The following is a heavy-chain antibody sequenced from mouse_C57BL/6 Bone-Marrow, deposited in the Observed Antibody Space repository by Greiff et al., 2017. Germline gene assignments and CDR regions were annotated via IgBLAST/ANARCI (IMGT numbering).Heavy chain of an antibody. J-gene: IGHJ4*01. V-gene: IGHV1-50*01. D-gene: IGHD1-1*01. CDR2: IDPSDSYT. CDR1: GYTFTSYW. CDR3: ARGDYYGSPYAMDY. Sequence: QVQLQQPGAELVKPGASVKLSCKASGYTFTSYWMPWVKQRPGQGLEWIGEIDPSDSYTNYNQKFKGKATLTVDTSSITAYMQLSSLTSEDSAVYYCARGDYYGSPYAMDYWGQGTSVTVSS.